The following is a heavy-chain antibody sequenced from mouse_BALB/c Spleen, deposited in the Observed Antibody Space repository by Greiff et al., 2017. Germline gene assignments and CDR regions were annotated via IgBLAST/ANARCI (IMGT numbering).Heavy chain of an antibody. CDR1: GYSITSDYA. CDR3: ATYDYDLYYYAMDY. Sequence: EVKLMESGPGLVKPSQSLSLTCTVTGYSITSDYAWNWIRQFPGNKLEWMGYISYSGSTSYNPSLKSRISITRDTSKNQFFLQLNSVTTEDTATYYCATYDYDLYYYAMDYWGQGTSVTVSS. D-gene: IGHD2-4*01. V-gene: IGHV3-2*02. J-gene: IGHJ4*01. CDR2: ISYSGST.